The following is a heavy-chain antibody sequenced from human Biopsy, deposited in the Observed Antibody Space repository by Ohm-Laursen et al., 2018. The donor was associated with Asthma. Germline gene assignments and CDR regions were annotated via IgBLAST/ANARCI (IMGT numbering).Heavy chain of an antibody. CDR3: ARGGYCTSPTCPWGRYATDV. V-gene: IGHV3-7*01. Sequence: GSLRLSCTASGFTFSSYWMSWVRQAPGKGLEWVANIKKDGSEKYYVDSVKGRFTISRDSAKNSLYLHMNSLRAEDTAVYYCARGGYCTSPTCPWGRYATDVWGQGTTVTVSS. D-gene: IGHD2-2*01. J-gene: IGHJ6*02. CDR1: GFTFSSYW. CDR2: IKKDGSEK.